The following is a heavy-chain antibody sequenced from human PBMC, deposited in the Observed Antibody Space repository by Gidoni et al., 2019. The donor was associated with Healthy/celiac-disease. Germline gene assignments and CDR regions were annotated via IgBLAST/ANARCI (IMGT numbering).Heavy chain of an antibody. V-gene: IGHV4-59*01. Sequence: QVQLQESGPGLVKPSETLSLTCTVSGGSISSYYWSWIRQPPGKGLEWIGYIYYSGSTNYNPSLKSRVTISVDTSKNQFSLKLSSVTAADTAVYYCARYPSGTYFDYWGQGTLVTVSS. CDR2: IYYSGST. J-gene: IGHJ4*02. CDR3: ARYPSGTYFDY. CDR1: GGSISSYY. D-gene: IGHD6-13*01.